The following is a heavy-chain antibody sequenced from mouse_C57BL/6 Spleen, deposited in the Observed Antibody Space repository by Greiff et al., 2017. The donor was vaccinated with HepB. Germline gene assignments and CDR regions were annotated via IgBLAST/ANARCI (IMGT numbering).Heavy chain of an antibody. J-gene: IGHJ2*01. CDR3: ARLTVGKVDY. D-gene: IGHD1-1*01. CDR2: IHPNSGST. V-gene: IGHV1-64*01. Sequence: QVQLQQPGAELVKPGASVKLSCKASGYTFTSYWMHWVKQRPGQGLEWIGMIHPNSGSTNYNEKFKSKATLTVDKSSSTAYMQRSTLTSEDSAVYYCARLTVGKVDYWGQGTTLTVSS. CDR1: GYTFTSYW.